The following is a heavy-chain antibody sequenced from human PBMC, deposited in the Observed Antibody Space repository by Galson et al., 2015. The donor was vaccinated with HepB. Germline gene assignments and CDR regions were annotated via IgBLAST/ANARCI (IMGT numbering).Heavy chain of an antibody. Sequence: SVKVSCKASGYTFTSYYMHWVRQAPGQGLEWMGIINPSGGSTSYAQKFQGRVTMTRDTSTSTVYMELSSLRSEDTAVYYCARDGGAGKPVFWFDPWGQGTLVTVSS. CDR3: ARDGGAGKPVFWFDP. D-gene: IGHD3-16*01. CDR1: GYTFTSYY. CDR2: INPSGGST. J-gene: IGHJ5*02. V-gene: IGHV1-46*01.